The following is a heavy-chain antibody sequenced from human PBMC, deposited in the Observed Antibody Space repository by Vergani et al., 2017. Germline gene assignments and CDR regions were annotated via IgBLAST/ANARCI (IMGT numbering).Heavy chain of an antibody. Sequence: EVQLLESGGGLVQPGGSLSLSCEASGFSFPGYAMSWVRQAPGKGLEWVSSVSGSSATPYYADSVKGRFIISRDNSKNTFHLQMNSLRADDAAVYYCTKGTRGYTGYFFDYWGQGTLVTVSS. V-gene: IGHV3-23*01. J-gene: IGHJ4*02. CDR1: GFSFPGYA. CDR2: VSGSSATP. CDR3: TKGTRGYTGYFFDY. D-gene: IGHD5-12*01.